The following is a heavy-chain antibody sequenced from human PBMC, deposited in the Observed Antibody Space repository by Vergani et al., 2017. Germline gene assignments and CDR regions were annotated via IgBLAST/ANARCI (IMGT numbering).Heavy chain of an antibody. Sequence: QVQLVESGGGVVQPGRSLRLSCAASGFTFSSYAMHWVRQAPGKGLEWVAVISYDGSNKYYADSVKGRFTISRDNSKNTLYLQMNSLRAEDTAVYYCAKGVGATPHYAFDIWGQGTMVTVSS. CDR1: GFTFSSYA. D-gene: IGHD1-26*01. CDR2: ISYDGSNK. J-gene: IGHJ3*02. CDR3: AKGVGATPHYAFDI. V-gene: IGHV3-30-3*01.